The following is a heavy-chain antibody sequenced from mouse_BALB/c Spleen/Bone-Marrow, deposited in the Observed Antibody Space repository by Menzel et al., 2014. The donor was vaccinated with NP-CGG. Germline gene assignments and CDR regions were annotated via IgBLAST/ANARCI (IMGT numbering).Heavy chain of an antibody. CDR1: GLTFSSYT. V-gene: IGHV5-6-4*01. CDR2: ISSGGSYT. J-gene: IGHJ2*01. D-gene: IGHD2-4*01. CDR3: TSMITRGYYFDY. Sequence: EVKVVESGGGLVKPGGSLKLSRAASGLTFSSYTMSWVRQTPEKRLEWVATISSGGSYTYYPDSVKGRFTISRDNAKNTLYLQMSSLKSEDTAMYYCTSMITRGYYFDYWGQGTTLTVSS.